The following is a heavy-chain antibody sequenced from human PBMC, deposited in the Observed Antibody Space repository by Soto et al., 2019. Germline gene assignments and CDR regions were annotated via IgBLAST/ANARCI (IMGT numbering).Heavy chain of an antibody. V-gene: IGHV4-61*01. D-gene: IGHD6-19*01. J-gene: IGHJ6*02. CDR1: GGSVSSGSYY. CDR2: IYYSGST. Sequence: QVQLQESGPGLVKPSETLSLTCTVSGGSVSSGSYYWSWIRQPPGKGLEWIGYIYYSGSTNYNPSLKSRVTISVDTSKIQFSLTLSSVTAADTAVYYCARGIEGWYQGRYYYGMDVWGQGTTVTVS. CDR3: ARGIEGWYQGRYYYGMDV.